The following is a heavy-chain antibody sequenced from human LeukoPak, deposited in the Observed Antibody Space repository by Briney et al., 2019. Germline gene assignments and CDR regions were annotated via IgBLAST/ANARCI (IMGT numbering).Heavy chain of an antibody. J-gene: IGHJ6*03. CDR2: MNPGSGDT. CDR1: GYTFSNFD. V-gene: IGHV1-8*02. CDR3: ARSRRGYYMDV. Sequence: GASVKVSCKASGYTFSNFDVNWVRQAPGQGLEWMAWMNPGSGDTGYEGKFQARLTMSSNTSITTASMELSSLTSEDTAVYCARSRRGYYMDVWGKGTTVIVSS.